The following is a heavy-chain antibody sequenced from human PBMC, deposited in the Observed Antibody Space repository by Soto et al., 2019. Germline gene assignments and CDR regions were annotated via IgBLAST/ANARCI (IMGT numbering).Heavy chain of an antibody. CDR2: IYYSGST. V-gene: IGHV4-31*11. J-gene: IGHJ5*02. CDR3: ARSVYP. CDR1: GDYISSSNW. Sequence: SETMSLTCAVAGDYISSSNWWSWVRQHPGKGLEWIGYIYYSGSTYYNPSLKSRVTISVDTSKNQFSLKLSSVTAADTAVYYCARSVYPWGQGTLVTVSS.